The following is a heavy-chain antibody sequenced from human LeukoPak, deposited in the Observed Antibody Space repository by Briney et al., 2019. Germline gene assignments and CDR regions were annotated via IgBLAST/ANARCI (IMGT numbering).Heavy chain of an antibody. Sequence: SETLSLTCTVSGGSISSSSYYWGWIRQPPGKGLEWIGTMYYSGSTYYNPSLKSRVTISVDTSKNQLSLKLSSVTAADTAVYYCARHRASMVRGVIVYYYMDVWGKGTTVTISS. D-gene: IGHD3-10*01. J-gene: IGHJ6*03. CDR3: ARHRASMVRGVIVYYYMDV. CDR2: MYYSGST. V-gene: IGHV4-39*01. CDR1: GGSISSSSYY.